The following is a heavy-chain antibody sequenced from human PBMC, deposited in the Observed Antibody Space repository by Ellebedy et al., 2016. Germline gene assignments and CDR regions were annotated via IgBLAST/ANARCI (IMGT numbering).Heavy chain of an antibody. CDR3: ANVQWQVVPGFGY. Sequence: GGSLRLXXAASGFIFSSYPMSWVRQAPGKGLEWVSGISDSGAGTYYADSVKGRFVISRDNSKNTLDLQMNSLRAEDTAVYYCANVQWQVVPGFGYWGQGTLVTVSP. CDR2: ISDSGAGT. J-gene: IGHJ4*02. D-gene: IGHD6-19*01. CDR1: GFIFSSYP. V-gene: IGHV3-23*01.